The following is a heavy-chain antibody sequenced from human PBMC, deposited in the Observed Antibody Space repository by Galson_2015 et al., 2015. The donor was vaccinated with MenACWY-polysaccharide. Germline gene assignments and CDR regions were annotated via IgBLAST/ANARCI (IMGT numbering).Heavy chain of an antibody. CDR1: GFTFSDYY. D-gene: IGHD6-19*01. CDR3: ARDSISGWVDLFDY. Sequence: SLRLSCAASGFTFSDYYMDWVRQAPGRGLEWVGRTRNRPNHFTTEYAASVAGRFTISRDDSQNSLFLQINSLRSEDTAVYFCARDSISGWVDLFDYWGQGTLVTVSS. V-gene: IGHV3-72*01. CDR2: TRNRPNHFTT. J-gene: IGHJ4*02.